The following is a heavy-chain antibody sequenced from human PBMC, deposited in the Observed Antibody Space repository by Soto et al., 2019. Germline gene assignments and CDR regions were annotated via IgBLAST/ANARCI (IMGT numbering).Heavy chain of an antibody. Sequence: GGSLRLSCAASGFTFGNYAMAWVRQAPGKGLEWVSSITGTGDPTYYADSVRGRFTISRDISKNILFLQMNNLRAEDSAIYYCARELPPDLWGQGTLVTVSS. V-gene: IGHV3-23*01. CDR1: GFTFGNYA. CDR3: ARELPPDL. J-gene: IGHJ5*02. CDR2: ITGTGDPT. D-gene: IGHD1-7*01.